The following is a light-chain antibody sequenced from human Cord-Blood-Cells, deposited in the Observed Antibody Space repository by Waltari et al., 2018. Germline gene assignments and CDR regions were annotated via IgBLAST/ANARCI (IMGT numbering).Light chain of an antibody. CDR2: DVS. CDR3: SSYTSSSTLEV. V-gene: IGLV2-14*03. J-gene: IGLJ2*01. Sequence: QSALTQPASVSGSPGQSITISCTGTSSDVGGYNYVSWYQQHPGKAPTLMIYDVSNRPSWVSNRCSGAKSGNTASLLISGVLDEDEADYYCSSYTSSSTLEVFGGGTKLTVL. CDR1: SSDVGGYNY.